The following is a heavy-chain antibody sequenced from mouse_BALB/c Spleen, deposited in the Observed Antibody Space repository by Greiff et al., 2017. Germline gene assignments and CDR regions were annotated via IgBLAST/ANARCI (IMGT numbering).Heavy chain of an antibody. CDR1: GFSLTGYG. D-gene: IGHD2-4*01. CDR2: IWGDGST. Sequence: VQLQESGPGLVAPSQSLSITCTVSGFSLTGYGVNWVRQPPGKGLEWLGMIWGDGSTDYNSALKSRLSISKDNSKSQVFLKMNSLQTDDTARYYCARGYDYDDGFDYGGQGTTLTVSS. J-gene: IGHJ2*01. CDR3: ARGYDYDDGFDY. V-gene: IGHV2-6-7*02.